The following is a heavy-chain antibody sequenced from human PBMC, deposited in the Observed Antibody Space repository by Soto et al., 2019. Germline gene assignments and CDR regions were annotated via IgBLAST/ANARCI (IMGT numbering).Heavy chain of an antibody. CDR2: IYYSGTT. J-gene: IGHJ5*02. D-gene: IGHD3-16*01. V-gene: IGHV4-59*08. Sequence: SETLSLTCTASGDSISSYYCSWIRQPPGKRLEWIAYIYYSGTTNYIPSLKCRSTISLDTSKNQFSLKLSSVTAADTAVYYCARHYAYSSGWYDAWGQGTLVTVS. CDR1: GDSISSYY. CDR3: ARHYAYSSGWYDA.